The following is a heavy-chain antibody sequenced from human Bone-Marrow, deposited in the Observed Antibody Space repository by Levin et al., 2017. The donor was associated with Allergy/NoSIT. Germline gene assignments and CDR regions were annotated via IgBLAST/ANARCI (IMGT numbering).Heavy chain of an antibody. D-gene: IGHD1-26*01. J-gene: IGHJ3*02. CDR1: GYTFTSYY. V-gene: IGHV1-46*01. CDR3: ARVSAPYSGSYAAFDI. CDR2: INPSGGST. Sequence: ASVKVSCKASGYTFTSYYMHWVRQAPGQGLEWMGIINPSGGSTSYAQKFQGRVTMTRDTSTSTVYMELSSLRSEDTAVYYCARVSAPYSGSYAAFDIWGQGTMVTVSS.